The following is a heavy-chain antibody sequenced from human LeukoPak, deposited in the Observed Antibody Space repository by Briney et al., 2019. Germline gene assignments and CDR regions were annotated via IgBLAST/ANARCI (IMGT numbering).Heavy chain of an antibody. CDR1: GGTFSSYA. J-gene: IGHJ5*02. Sequence: SVKVSCKASGGTFSSYAISWVRQAPGQGLEWMGGIIPIFGTASYAQKFQGRVTITTDESTSTAYMELSSLRSEDTAVYYCARDGQQTAVAGTNWFDPWGQGTLVTVSS. D-gene: IGHD6-19*01. CDR2: IIPIFGTA. V-gene: IGHV1-69*05. CDR3: ARDGQQTAVAGTNWFDP.